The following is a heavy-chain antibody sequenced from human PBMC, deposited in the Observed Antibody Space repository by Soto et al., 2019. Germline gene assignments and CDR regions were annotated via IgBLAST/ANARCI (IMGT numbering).Heavy chain of an antibody. CDR1: GGSISSYY. J-gene: IGHJ4*02. V-gene: IGHV4-59*08. Sequence: PSETLSLTCTVSGGSISSYYWSWIRQPPGKGLEWIGYIYYSGSTNYNPSLKSRVTISVDTSKNQFSLKLSSVTAADTAVYYCARHLGGWYPNYFDYWGQGTLVTVAS. CDR3: ARHLGGWYPNYFDY. CDR2: IYYSGST. D-gene: IGHD6-19*01.